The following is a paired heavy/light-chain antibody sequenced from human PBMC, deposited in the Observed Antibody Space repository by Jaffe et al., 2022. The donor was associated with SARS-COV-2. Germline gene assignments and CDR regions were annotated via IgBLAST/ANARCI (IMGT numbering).Heavy chain of an antibody. J-gene: IGHJ4*02. CDR2: ITTAGDT. Sequence: EVQLVESGGGLVQPGGSLRLSCAPSGFTFSSYDMHWVRQSAGEGLEWVSAITTAGDTFYSDSVKGRFTISRQNAKNSLSLQMNSVTAGDTAVYYCVRDLGGDYDSWGQGTLVTVSS. CDR1: GFTFSSYD. D-gene: IGHD4-17*01. CDR3: VRDLGGDYDS. V-gene: IGHV3-13*01.
Light chain of an antibody. V-gene: IGKV2-30*01. CDR2: EVS. Sequence: VVMTQSPLSLPVTLGQPASISCRSSQSLVYSNGVTYLNWFQQRPGQSPRRLIYEVSNRDSGVPDRFSGSGSGTDFTLKISRVEAEDVGVYYCMQGTHWPSFGQGTKLEIK. J-gene: IGKJ2*01. CDR3: MQGTHWPS. CDR1: QSLVYSNGVTY.